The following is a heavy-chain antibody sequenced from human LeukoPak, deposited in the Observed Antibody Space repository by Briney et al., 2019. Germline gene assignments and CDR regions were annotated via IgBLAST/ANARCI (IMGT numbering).Heavy chain of an antibody. Sequence: GGSLRLSCAASGFTFSSYDMHWVRQATGKGLEWVSAIGTAGDTYYPGSVQGRFTISRENAKNSLYLQMNSLRAGDTAVYYCARSRGTMVRGVLHGMDVWGQGTTVTVSS. D-gene: IGHD3-10*01. J-gene: IGHJ6*02. CDR2: IGTAGDT. CDR3: ARSRGTMVRGVLHGMDV. V-gene: IGHV3-13*01. CDR1: GFTFSSYD.